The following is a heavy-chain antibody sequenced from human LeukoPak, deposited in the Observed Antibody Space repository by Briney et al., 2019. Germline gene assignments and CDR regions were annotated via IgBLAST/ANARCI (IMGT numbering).Heavy chain of an antibody. CDR2: IYYSGST. J-gene: IGHJ6*03. V-gene: IGHV4-61*01. CDR3: ARGVLVVVPAAIKYYYYMDV. CDR1: GDSISSGSYY. D-gene: IGHD2-2*01. Sequence: SETLSLTCTVSGDSISSGSYYWSWIRQPPGKGLEWIGYIYYSGSTNYNPSLKSRVTISVDTSKNQFSLKLSSVTAADTAVYYCARGVLVVVPAAIKYYYYMDVWGKGTTVTVSS.